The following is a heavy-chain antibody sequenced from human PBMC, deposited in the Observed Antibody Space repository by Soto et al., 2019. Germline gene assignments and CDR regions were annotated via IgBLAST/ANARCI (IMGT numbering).Heavy chain of an antibody. CDR2: IYYTGTT. Sequence: PSETLSLTCNVSGSPISSYYWSWFRQPPGQGLEWVGYIYYTGTTTYNPSLRSRVAISVDASKSQFSLDLRSVTAADTAVYYCARLGDYYQAFAYWGHGARVT. CDR1: GSPISSYY. V-gene: IGHV4-59*08. J-gene: IGHJ4*01. D-gene: IGHD3-22*01. CDR3: ARLGDYYQAFAY.